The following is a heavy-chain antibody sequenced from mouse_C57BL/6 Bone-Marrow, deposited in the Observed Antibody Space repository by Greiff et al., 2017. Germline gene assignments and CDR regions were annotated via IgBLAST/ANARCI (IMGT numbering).Heavy chain of an antibody. CDR3: ARSRNYDYDWTWFAY. V-gene: IGHV1-7*01. Sequence: VKVVESGAELAKPGASVKLSCKASGYTFTSYWMHWVKQRPGQGLEWIGYINPSSGYTKYNQKFKDKATLTADKSSSTAYMQLSSLTYEDSAVYYCARSRNYDYDWTWFAYWGQGTLVTVSA. CDR1: GYTFTSYW. J-gene: IGHJ3*01. D-gene: IGHD2-4*01. CDR2: INPSSGYT.